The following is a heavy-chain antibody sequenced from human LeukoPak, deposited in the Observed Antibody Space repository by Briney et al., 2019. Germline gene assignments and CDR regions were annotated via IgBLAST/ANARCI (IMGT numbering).Heavy chain of an antibody. D-gene: IGHD3-10*01. CDR3: ARGRPRGIGYYFDS. Sequence: SETLSLTCAVYGGSFSGYYWSWIRQPPGKGLEWIGRIYISGSTNYNPSLKSRVTISVDTSKNQFSLKLSSVTAADTAVYYCARGRPRGIGYYFDSWGQGTLVTVSS. V-gene: IGHV4-59*10. CDR2: IYISGST. CDR1: GGSFSGYY. J-gene: IGHJ4*02.